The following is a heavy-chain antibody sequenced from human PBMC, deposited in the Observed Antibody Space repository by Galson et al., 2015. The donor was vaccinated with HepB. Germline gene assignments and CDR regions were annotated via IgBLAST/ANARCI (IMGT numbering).Heavy chain of an antibody. V-gene: IGHV4-31*02. CDR3: ARDRAQSFFGVDPGAFDI. CDR1: TFGDYA. J-gene: IGHJ3*02. CDR2: IYYSGST. D-gene: IGHD3-3*01. Sequence: TFGDYAMSWFRQAPGKGLEWIGYIYYSGSTYYNPSLKSRVTISVDTSKNQFSLKLSSVTAADTAVYYCARDRAQSFFGVDPGAFDIWGQGTMVTVSS.